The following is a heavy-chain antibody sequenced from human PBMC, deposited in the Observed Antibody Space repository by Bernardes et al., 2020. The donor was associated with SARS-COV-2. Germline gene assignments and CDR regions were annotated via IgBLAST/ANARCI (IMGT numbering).Heavy chain of an antibody. D-gene: IGHD4-17*01. CDR2: IYNSGST. CDR1: GGSISSYY. J-gene: IGHJ4*02. Sequence: SETLSLTCTVSGGSISSYYWSWIRQPPGKGLEWIGYIYNSGSTNYNPSLKSRVTISVDTSKKQFSLKLSSVTAADTAVYYCARGGFGELDYWGQGTLVTVSS. CDR3: ARGGFGELDY. V-gene: IGHV4-59*01.